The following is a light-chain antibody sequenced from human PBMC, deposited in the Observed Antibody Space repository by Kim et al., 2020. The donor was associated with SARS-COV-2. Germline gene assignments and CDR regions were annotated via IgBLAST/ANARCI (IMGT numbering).Light chain of an antibody. Sequence: GQSITISCNGTSSDGGSYNLVSWYQQHPGKAPKLMIYEGSKRPSGVSNRFSGSKSGNTASLTISGLQAEDEADYYCCSYAGSSTWVFGGGTQLTVL. V-gene: IGLV2-23*01. CDR3: CSYAGSSTWV. CDR2: EGS. J-gene: IGLJ3*02. CDR1: SSDGGSYNL.